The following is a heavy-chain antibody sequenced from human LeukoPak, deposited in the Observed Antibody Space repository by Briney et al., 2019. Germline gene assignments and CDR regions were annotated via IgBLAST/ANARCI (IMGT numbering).Heavy chain of an antibody. Sequence: SETLSLTCAVYGVTFSGYYWSWIRQPPGKGLEWIGEINHSGSTNYNPSLKSRVTISIDTSKNQFSMKLSSVTAADTAVYYCARGGCYDFWSGSNYYYYYMEVWDKGTTVTVS. CDR1: GVTFSGYY. J-gene: IGHJ6*03. CDR3: ARGGCYDFWSGSNYYYYYMEV. CDR2: INHSGST. D-gene: IGHD3-3*01. V-gene: IGHV4-34*01.